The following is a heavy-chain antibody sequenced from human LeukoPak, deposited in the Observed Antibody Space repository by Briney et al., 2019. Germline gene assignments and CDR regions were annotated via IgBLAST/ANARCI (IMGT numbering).Heavy chain of an antibody. V-gene: IGHV3-20*04. CDR1: GFSFDDYG. J-gene: IGHJ4*02. CDR3: ARDRLAATGLFDY. CDR2: INWDGGSA. Sequence: GGSLRLSCAASGFSFDDYGMSWVRQAPGKGLEWVSGINWDGGSAAYADSVKGRFTISRDNAKNSLYLQMNSLRTEDSAFYYCARDRLAATGLFDYWGQGTLVTVSS. D-gene: IGHD6-13*01.